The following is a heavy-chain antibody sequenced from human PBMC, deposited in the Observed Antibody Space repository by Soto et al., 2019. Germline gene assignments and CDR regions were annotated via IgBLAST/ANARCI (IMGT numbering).Heavy chain of an antibody. CDR1: GGSISSYY. V-gene: IGHV4-59*01. D-gene: IGHD6-19*01. CDR2: IYYSGST. Sequence: SETLSLTCTVSGGSISSYYWSWIRQPPGKGLEWIGYIYYSGSTNYNPSLKSRVTISVDTSKNQFSLKLSSVTAADTAVYFCAKGIAVAGDYYYYGMDVWGQGTTVTVSS. CDR3: AKGIAVAGDYYYYGMDV. J-gene: IGHJ6*02.